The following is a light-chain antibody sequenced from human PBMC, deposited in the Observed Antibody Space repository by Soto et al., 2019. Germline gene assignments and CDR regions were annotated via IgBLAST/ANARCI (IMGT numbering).Light chain of an antibody. Sequence: EIVLTQSPGTLSLSPGERATLSCRASQTVGTNFQSWYQQKPGQAPRLLVYGASTRATGLPDRFAGSGSGTDFTLTSTRLEPEDFAVYFCLQSASSPRPFGQGTTVEIQ. CDR2: GAS. CDR1: QTVGTNF. V-gene: IGKV3-20*01. J-gene: IGKJ1*01. CDR3: LQSASSPRP.